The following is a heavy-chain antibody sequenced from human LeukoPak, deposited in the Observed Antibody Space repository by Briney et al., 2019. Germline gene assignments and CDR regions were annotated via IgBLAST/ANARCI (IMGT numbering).Heavy chain of an antibody. CDR1: GFTFTSYS. Sequence: GGSLRLSRAASGFTFTSYSMNWVRQAPGKGLEWVSSINVGSTYIYYADSVKGRFTISRDNANNSLYLQMNSLRAEDTAVYYCASVRVAGTGYWGQGTLVTVSS. CDR2: INVGSTYI. CDR3: ASVRVAGTGY. V-gene: IGHV3-21*01. D-gene: IGHD3-10*01. J-gene: IGHJ4*02.